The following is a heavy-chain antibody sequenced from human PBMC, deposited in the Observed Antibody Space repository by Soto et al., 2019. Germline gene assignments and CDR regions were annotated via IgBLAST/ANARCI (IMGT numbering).Heavy chain of an antibody. J-gene: IGHJ6*02. D-gene: IGHD3-10*01. Sequence: ASVKVSCKASGYTFTSYGISWVRQAPGQGLEWMGWISAYNGNTNYAQKLQGRVTMTTDTSTSTAYMELRSLRSDDTAVYYCARDHRSLWFGDPGYYYGMDVWGQGTTVTVSS. V-gene: IGHV1-18*01. CDR1: GYTFTSYG. CDR2: ISAYNGNT. CDR3: ARDHRSLWFGDPGYYYGMDV.